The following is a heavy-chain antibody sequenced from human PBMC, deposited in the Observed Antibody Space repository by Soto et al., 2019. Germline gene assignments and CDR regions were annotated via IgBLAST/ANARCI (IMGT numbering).Heavy chain of an antibody. CDR1: GLTFSSYS. V-gene: IGHV3-21*01. CDR3: ARVGDYADYYGMDV. D-gene: IGHD4-17*01. CDR2: ISSSSYI. Sequence: SLRLSCAASGLTFSSYSMNWVRQSPGKVLEWVSSISSSSYIHYADSVKGRFTVSRDNAKNSVYLQMNSLRAEDTAVYYCARVGDYADYYGMDVWGQGTTVTVSS. J-gene: IGHJ6*02.